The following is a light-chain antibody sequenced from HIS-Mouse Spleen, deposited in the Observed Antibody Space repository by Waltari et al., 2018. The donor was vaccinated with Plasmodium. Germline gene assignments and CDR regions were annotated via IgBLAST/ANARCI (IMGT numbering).Light chain of an antibody. CDR3: YSTDSSGNHRV. V-gene: IGLV3-10*01. CDR2: EDS. J-gene: IGLJ3*02. CDR1: ALPKKY. Sequence: SYELTQPPSVSVSPGQTARTLCSVDALPKKYAYWYQQKSGQAPVLVIYEDSKRPSGIPERFSGSSSGTMATLTISGAQVEDEADYYCYSTDSSGNHRVFGGGTKLTVL.